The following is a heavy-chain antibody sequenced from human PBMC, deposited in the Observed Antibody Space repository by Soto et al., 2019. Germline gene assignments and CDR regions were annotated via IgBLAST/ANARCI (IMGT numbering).Heavy chain of an antibody. CDR3: VGGQYYFDY. CDR1: GFTVTNKY. Sequence: EVQLVESGGGLVQPGGSLRLSCAASGFTVTNKYMSWVRQAPGKGLEWVSVIYDGGSTFYADSVKGRFTIFRDNSKNTLHLQMNSLRPEDTALYYCVGGQYYFDYRGQGTLVTVSS. V-gene: IGHV3-66*01. D-gene: IGHD3-10*01. CDR2: IYDGGST. J-gene: IGHJ4*02.